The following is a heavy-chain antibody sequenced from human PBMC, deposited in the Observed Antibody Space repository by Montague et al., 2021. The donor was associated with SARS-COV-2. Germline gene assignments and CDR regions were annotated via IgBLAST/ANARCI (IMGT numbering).Heavy chain of an antibody. CDR1: GGSTTSDGYY. CDR3: ARVNRITLFGVVTYFDY. J-gene: IGHJ4*02. Sequence: TLSLTCTVSGGSTTSDGYYWSWICQRPGQDLVSNGYIYYSVSSYYNPSLKSRVTISVDTSKNQFSLKLNSVTAADTAVYYCARVNRITLFGVVTYFDYWGQGTVVTVSS. CDR2: IYYSVSS. D-gene: IGHD3-3*01. V-gene: IGHV4-31*03.